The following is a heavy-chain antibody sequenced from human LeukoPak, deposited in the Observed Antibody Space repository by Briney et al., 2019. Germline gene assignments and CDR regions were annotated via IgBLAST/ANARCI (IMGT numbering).Heavy chain of an antibody. Sequence: SETLSLTCTVSGYSISSGYYWGWIRQPPGKGLEWIGSIYHSGSTYYNPSLKSRVTISVDTSKNQFSLKLSSVTAADTAVYYCARVYDSSGYYRGWGTSNAFDIWGQGTMVTVSS. CDR2: IYHSGST. V-gene: IGHV4-38-2*02. CDR1: GYSISSGYY. J-gene: IGHJ3*02. CDR3: ARVYDSSGYYRGWGTSNAFDI. D-gene: IGHD3-22*01.